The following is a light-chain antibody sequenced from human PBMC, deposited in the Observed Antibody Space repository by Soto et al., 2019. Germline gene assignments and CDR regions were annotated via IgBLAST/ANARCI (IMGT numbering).Light chain of an antibody. CDR3: SSYAGSNNLGL. CDR1: SSDVGGYNY. V-gene: IGLV2-8*01. J-gene: IGLJ2*01. Sequence: QSALTQPPSASGSPGQSVTISCTGTSSDVGGYNYVSWYQQYPGRAPKLMIYEVNKRPSGVPDRFSGSKSGNTASLTVSGLQAEDEADYYCSSYAGSNNLGLFGGGTKLTV. CDR2: EVN.